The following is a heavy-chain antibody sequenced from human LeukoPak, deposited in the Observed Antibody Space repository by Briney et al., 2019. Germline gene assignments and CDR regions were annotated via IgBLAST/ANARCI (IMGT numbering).Heavy chain of an antibody. CDR2: IYYSGST. CDR1: GGSISSHY. D-gene: IGHD2-2*02. Sequence: SETLSLTCTVSGGSISSHYWSWIRQPPGKGLEWIGYIYYSGSTNYNPSLKSRVTISVDTSKNQFSLKLSSVTAADTAVYYCARVPLDCSSTSCYTFDYWGQGTLVTVYS. CDR3: ARVPLDCSSTSCYTFDY. J-gene: IGHJ4*02. V-gene: IGHV4-59*11.